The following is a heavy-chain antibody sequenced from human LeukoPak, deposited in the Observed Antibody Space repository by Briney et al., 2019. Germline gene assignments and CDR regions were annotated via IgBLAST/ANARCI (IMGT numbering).Heavy chain of an antibody. CDR2: IYPGDSDA. Sequence: GESLKISCKGSGYSFTSYWIGWVRQMPGKGLEWMGIIYPGDSDARYSPSFQGQVTISADKSISTAYLQWSSLKASDTAMYYCARGGYYGSGSYFWFDPWGQGTLVTVSS. CDR3: ARGGYYGSGSYFWFDP. J-gene: IGHJ5*02. CDR1: GYSFTSYW. V-gene: IGHV5-51*01. D-gene: IGHD3-10*01.